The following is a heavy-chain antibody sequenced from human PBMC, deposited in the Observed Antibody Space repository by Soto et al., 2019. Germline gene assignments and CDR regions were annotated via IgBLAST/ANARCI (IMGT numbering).Heavy chain of an antibody. D-gene: IGHD1-1*01. Sequence: IQPGESLRLXXXXFGLXXXXXXYVAWVRQAXXXGLEWVSALYDVDGSFYADSVTGRFTTSSDSSKTTVYLQMNDLRPDDTAVYYCATWHEREHAFDVWGQGTTVTISS. V-gene: IGHV3-53*01. CDR1: GLXXXXXXY. J-gene: IGHJ3*01. CDR2: LYDVDGS. CDR3: ATWHEREHAFDV.